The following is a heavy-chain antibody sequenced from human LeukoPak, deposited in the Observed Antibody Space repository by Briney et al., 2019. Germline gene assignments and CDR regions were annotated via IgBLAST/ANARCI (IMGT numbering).Heavy chain of an antibody. J-gene: IGHJ4*02. V-gene: IGHV3-48*02. CDR2: ISSSCSTI. CDR3: ARARRYRSSWYHDY. CDR1: GFSFSTYT. D-gene: IGHD6-13*01. Sequence: PGGSLRLSCAASGFSFSTYTMNWVRQAPGKGLDWVSYISSSCSTIYYADSVKGRFTISRDNANNSLYLQMNSLRDEDTAVYYCARARRYRSSWYHDYWGQGSLVTVSS.